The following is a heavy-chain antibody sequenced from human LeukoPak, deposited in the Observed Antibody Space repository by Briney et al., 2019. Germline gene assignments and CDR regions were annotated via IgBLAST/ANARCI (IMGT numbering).Heavy chain of an antibody. Sequence: GGSLRLSCAASGFTFDDYAMHWVRQAPGKGLEWVSGISWNSGSIGYADSVKGRFTISRDNAKNSLYLQMNSLRAEDTALYYCAKDTSSGYYQAFVIWGQGTMVTVSS. D-gene: IGHD3-22*01. CDR2: ISWNSGSI. J-gene: IGHJ3*02. CDR1: GFTFDDYA. V-gene: IGHV3-9*01. CDR3: AKDTSSGYYQAFVI.